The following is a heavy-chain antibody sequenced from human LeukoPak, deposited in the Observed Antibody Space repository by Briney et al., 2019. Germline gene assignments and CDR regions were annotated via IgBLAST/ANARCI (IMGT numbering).Heavy chain of an antibody. CDR3: ARGLGDGYNN. CDR2: IDSDVSST. J-gene: IGHJ4*02. CDR1: GFTFSSNW. D-gene: IGHD5-24*01. Sequence: PGGSLRLSCVASGFTFSSNWMHWVRQAPGKRLVWISGIDSDVSSTTYADSVKGRFTISRDNAKNTLHLQMNSLRAEDTAVYFCARGLGDGYNNWGQGTLVTVSS. V-gene: IGHV3-74*03.